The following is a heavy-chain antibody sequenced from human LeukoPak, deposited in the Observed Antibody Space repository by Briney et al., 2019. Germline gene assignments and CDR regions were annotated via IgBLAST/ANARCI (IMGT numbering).Heavy chain of an antibody. CDR1: GFTFSSYS. Sequence: RGSLRLSCAASGFTFSSYSMNWVRQAPGKGLEWVSYISSSSRTIYYADSVKGRFTISRDNAKNSLYLQMNSLRAEDTAVYYCARGGGYSFGYPNYFDSWGQGTLVTVSS. J-gene: IGHJ4*02. CDR3: ARGGGYSFGYPNYFDS. CDR2: ISSSSRTI. D-gene: IGHD5-18*01. V-gene: IGHV3-48*01.